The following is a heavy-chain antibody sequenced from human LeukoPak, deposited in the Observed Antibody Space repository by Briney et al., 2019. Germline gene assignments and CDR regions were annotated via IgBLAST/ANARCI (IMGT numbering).Heavy chain of an antibody. CDR3: ARLRIGLGAFDI. D-gene: IGHD3/OR15-3a*01. J-gene: IGHJ3*02. V-gene: IGHV3-48*03. CDR2: ISTSGRTI. CDR1: GFTVSNYE. Sequence: GGSLRLSCAASGFTVSNYEINWVRQAPGKGLEWVSYISTSGRTIYYADSVKGRFIISRDNAKNSLYLQMNSLRAEGTAVYYCARLRIGLGAFDIWGQGTTVTVSS.